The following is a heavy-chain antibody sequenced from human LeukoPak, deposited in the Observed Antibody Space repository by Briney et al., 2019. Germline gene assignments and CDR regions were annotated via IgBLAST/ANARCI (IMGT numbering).Heavy chain of an antibody. V-gene: IGHV3-74*01. Sequence: GGSLRLSCVASGFTFSSHWMHWVRQVPGKGLMWVSRINGDGSRIHYGDSVKGRFTISRDNAKNSLYLQMNSLRAKDTAVYYCARARYSSSWPLPLPVNWGQGTLVTVSS. J-gene: IGHJ1*01. D-gene: IGHD6-13*01. CDR1: GFTFSSHW. CDR2: INGDGSRI. CDR3: ARARYSSSWPLPLPVN.